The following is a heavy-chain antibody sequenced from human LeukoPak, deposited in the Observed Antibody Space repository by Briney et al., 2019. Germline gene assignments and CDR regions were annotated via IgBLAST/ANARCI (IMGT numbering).Heavy chain of an antibody. J-gene: IGHJ4*02. CDR2: INHSGST. CDR3: AGRLLWFGESLYYFDY. V-gene: IGHV4-34*01. Sequence: SETLSLTRAVYGGSFSGYYWSWIRQPPGKGLEWIGEINHSGSTNYNPSLKSRVTISVDTSKNQFSLKLSSVTAADTAVYYCAGRLLWFGESLYYFDYWGQGTLVTVSS. CDR1: GGSFSGYY. D-gene: IGHD3-10*01.